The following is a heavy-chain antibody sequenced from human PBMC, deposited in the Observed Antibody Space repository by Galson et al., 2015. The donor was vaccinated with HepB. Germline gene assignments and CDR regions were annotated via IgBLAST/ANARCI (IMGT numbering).Heavy chain of an antibody. CDR2: ISYDGSNK. Sequence: SLRLSCAASGFTFSSYAMHWVRQAPGKGLEWVAVISYDGSNKYYADSVKGRFTISRDNSKNTLYLQMNSLRAEDTAVYYCARDWEYYDFWSGYRGSQQFDYWGQGTLVTVSS. CDR3: ARDWEYYDFWSGYRGSQQFDY. V-gene: IGHV3-30-3*01. D-gene: IGHD3-3*01. CDR1: GFTFSSYA. J-gene: IGHJ4*02.